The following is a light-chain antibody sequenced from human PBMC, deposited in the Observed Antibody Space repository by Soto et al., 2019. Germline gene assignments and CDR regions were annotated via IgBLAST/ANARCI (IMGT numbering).Light chain of an antibody. J-gene: IGKJ1*01. V-gene: IGKV1-5*03. CDR3: QQYNSYST. CDR1: QSISSW. CDR2: KAS. Sequence: DIQMTQSPSTLSASVGDRVTITCRASQSISSWLAWYQQKPGKAPKLLIYKASSLESGLPSRFSGSGSGTEFTLTISTLQADDVATYYCQQYNSYSTFGQGTKVEIK.